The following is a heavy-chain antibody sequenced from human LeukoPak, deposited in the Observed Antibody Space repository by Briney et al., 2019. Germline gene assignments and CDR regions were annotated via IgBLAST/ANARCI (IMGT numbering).Heavy chain of an antibody. D-gene: IGHD3-22*01. CDR3: ARQDYYDSSGYYYYYYYMDV. V-gene: IGHV1-18*01. CDR2: ISAYNGNT. Sequence: ASVKVSCKASGYTFTSYGISWVRQAPGQGLEWMGWISAYNGNTNHAQKLQGRVTMTTDTSTSTAYMELRSLRSDDTAVYYCARQDYYDSSGYYYYYYYMDVWGKGTTVTVSS. CDR1: GYTFTSYG. J-gene: IGHJ6*03.